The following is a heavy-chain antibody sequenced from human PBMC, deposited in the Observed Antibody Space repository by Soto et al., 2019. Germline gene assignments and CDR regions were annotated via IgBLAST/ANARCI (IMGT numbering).Heavy chain of an antibody. CDR1: GFTFNYYA. Sequence: PGGSLRLSCAASGFTFNYYAMHWVRQAPGKGLEWVAVTWYDGSIEDYVDSVKGRFTISRDNSKKSVYLQMNSLRVEDTAIYYCARTWIRFGPNDYWGQGAPVTVSS. CDR3: ARTWIRFGPNDY. CDR2: TWYDGSIE. V-gene: IGHV3-33*01. D-gene: IGHD3-16*01. J-gene: IGHJ4*02.